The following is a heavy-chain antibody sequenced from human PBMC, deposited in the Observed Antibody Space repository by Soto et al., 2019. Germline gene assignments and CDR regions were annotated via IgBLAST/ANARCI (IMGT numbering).Heavy chain of an antibody. V-gene: IGHV1-18*01. J-gene: IGHJ4*02. Sequence: QVQLVQSGGGVRKPGASVKVSCQTSGYTFNIFGIGWVRQAPGQGLEGMGWINTYNGNTDYAQKIQGRVTMTTDTSTSIAYMDMRGLTSDDTAVYYCARAIAGGYGHTTLDYWGQGTLLTVSS. CDR1: GYTFNIFG. CDR3: ARAIAGGYGHTTLDY. D-gene: IGHD5-18*01. CDR2: INTYNGNT.